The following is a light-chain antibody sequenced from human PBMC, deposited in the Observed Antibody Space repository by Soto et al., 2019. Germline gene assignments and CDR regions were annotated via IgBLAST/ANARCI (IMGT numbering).Light chain of an antibody. CDR1: QTISTY. Sequence: IEGTQSPSSLAASVGDRVTITCRASQTISTYVNWYRQKSGAAPELLIYDASTLQSGVPSRFSGGGSGTDFTLTISSLQLDDFATYYCQQSYNTPLTFGQGTKVEIK. J-gene: IGKJ1*01. CDR3: QQSYNTPLT. CDR2: DAS. V-gene: IGKV1-39*01.